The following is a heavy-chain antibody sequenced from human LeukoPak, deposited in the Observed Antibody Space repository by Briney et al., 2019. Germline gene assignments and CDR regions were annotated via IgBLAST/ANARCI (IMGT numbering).Heavy chain of an antibody. V-gene: IGHV1-69*13. Sequence: ASVKVSCKAFGGTFSSYAISWVRQAPGQGLEWMGGIIPIFGTANYAQKFQGRVTITADESTSTAYMELSSLRSEDTAVYYCARGLCSSTSCYTSYYYYGMDVWGQGTTVTVSS. J-gene: IGHJ6*02. CDR2: IIPIFGTA. CDR1: GGTFSSYA. D-gene: IGHD2-2*02. CDR3: ARGLCSSTSCYTSYYYYGMDV.